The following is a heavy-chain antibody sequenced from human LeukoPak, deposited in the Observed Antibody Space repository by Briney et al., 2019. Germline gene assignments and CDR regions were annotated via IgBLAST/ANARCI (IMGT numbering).Heavy chain of an antibody. Sequence: SQTLSLTCTVSGGSISSGDYYWSWIRQPPGKGLEWIGYIYYSGSTYYNPSLKSRVTISVDTSKNQFSLKLSSATAADTAVYYCARGALYYYDSSGYPTQGHFDYWGQGTLVTVSS. J-gene: IGHJ4*02. D-gene: IGHD3-22*01. CDR1: GGSISSGDYY. CDR3: ARGALYYYDSSGYPTQGHFDY. CDR2: IYYSGST. V-gene: IGHV4-30-4*08.